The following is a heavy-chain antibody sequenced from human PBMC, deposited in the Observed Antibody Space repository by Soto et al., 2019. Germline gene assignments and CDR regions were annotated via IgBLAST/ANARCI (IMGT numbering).Heavy chain of an antibody. CDR2: ISYDGSNK. CDR1: GFTFSSYA. V-gene: IGHV3-30-3*01. D-gene: IGHD3-10*01. CDR3: ARGDGELFSKFGY. J-gene: IGHJ4*02. Sequence: QVQLVESGGGVVQPGRSLRLSCAASGFTFSSYAMHWVRQAPGKGLEWVAVISYDGSNKYYADSVKGRFTISRDNSKNTLYLQMNSLRAEDTDVYYCARGDGELFSKFGYWGQGTLVTVSS.